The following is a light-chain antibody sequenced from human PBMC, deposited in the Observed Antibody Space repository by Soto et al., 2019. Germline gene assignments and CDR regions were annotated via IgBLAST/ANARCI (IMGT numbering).Light chain of an antibody. CDR1: QSVTNRY. Sequence: ESVLTQSPGTLSLSPGERATLSCRASQSVTNRYFAWYQQRPGQAPRLLIYGISNRATGIPDRFSGSGSGTDFTLTISRLEPEDFAVYYCQQYGSSPVYTFGQGTKVDIK. J-gene: IGKJ2*01. CDR3: QQYGSSPVYT. V-gene: IGKV3-20*01. CDR2: GIS.